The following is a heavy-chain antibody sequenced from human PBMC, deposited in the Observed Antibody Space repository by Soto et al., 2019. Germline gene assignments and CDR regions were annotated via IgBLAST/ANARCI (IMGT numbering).Heavy chain of an antibody. CDR2: IYPDDSDT. V-gene: IGHV5-51*01. J-gene: IGHJ1*01. CDR1: GYIFATYW. D-gene: IGHD4-17*01. CDR3: ARLHDYAPEEYFPH. Sequence: GESLKISCQASGYIFATYWIGWVRQMPGKGLEWMGIIYPDDSDTRYSPSLQGQVTISADKSISTAYLQWSSLKASDTAMYYCARLHDYAPEEYFPHWGQGTLVTVSS.